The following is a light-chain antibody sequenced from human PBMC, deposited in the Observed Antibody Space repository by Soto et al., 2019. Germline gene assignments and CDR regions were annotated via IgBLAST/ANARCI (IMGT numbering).Light chain of an antibody. V-gene: IGKV3-15*01. J-gene: IGKJ4*01. CDR3: QQLNHSPLT. Sequence: EIVLTQSADTLSLATGGRATLCCRARQRGYSYLAWYQQKPGQAPRLLIHGASTRATGIPARFSGSGSGTEFTLTISSVQSDDFGTYYCQQLNHSPLTFGGGTKVDI. CDR1: QRGYSY. CDR2: GAS.